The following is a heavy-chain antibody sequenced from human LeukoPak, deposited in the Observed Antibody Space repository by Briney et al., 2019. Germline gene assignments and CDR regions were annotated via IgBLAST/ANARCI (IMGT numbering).Heavy chain of an antibody. Sequence: PSETLSLTCTVSGGSISSYYWSWLRQPPGKGLEWIGYIYYSGSTNYNPPLTSRVTISVDTSKHQFSLRLTSVTAADTAVYFCATLVSTRYYFDYWGQGTLVTVSS. D-gene: IGHD5/OR15-5a*01. CDR2: IYYSGST. J-gene: IGHJ4*02. CDR3: ATLVSTRYYFDY. V-gene: IGHV4-59*08. CDR1: GGSISSYY.